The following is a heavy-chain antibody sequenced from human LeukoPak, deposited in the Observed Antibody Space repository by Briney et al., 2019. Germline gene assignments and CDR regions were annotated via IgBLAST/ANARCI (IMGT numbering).Heavy chain of an antibody. Sequence: GGSLRLSCAASGFTFSGSAMHWVRQASGKGLEWVGRIGSKANSYATAYAASVKGRFTISRDDSKNTAYLQMNSLKTEDTAVYYCTRHRSGSSSTNWFDPWGQGTLVTVSS. D-gene: IGHD1-26*01. CDR1: GFTFSGSA. J-gene: IGHJ5*02. CDR3: TRHRSGSSSTNWFDP. CDR2: IGSKANSYAT. V-gene: IGHV3-73*01.